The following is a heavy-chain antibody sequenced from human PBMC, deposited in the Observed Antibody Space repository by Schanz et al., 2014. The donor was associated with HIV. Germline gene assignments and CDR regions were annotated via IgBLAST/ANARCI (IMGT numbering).Heavy chain of an antibody. J-gene: IGHJ6*02. CDR3: ATDLGSRGWYEDYYGMDV. CDR1: GFTFSSYG. Sequence: QVQLVESGGGVVQPGRSLRLSCAASGFTFSSYGMHWVRQAPGKGLEWVAVISYDGSNKYYADSVKGRFTISRDNSKNTLYLQMSRLRAEDAAEYYGATDLGSRGWYEDYYGMDVWGQGTTVTVSS. CDR2: ISYDGSNK. D-gene: IGHD6-19*01. V-gene: IGHV3-30*03.